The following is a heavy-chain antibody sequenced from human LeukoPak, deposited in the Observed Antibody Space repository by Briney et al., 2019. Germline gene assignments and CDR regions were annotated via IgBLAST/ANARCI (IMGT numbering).Heavy chain of an antibody. CDR2: ISYDGSNK. CDR3: ARDSWEQQLVLGFDY. J-gene: IGHJ4*02. Sequence: GGSLRLSCAASGFTFSSYGMHWVRQAPGKGLEWVAVISYDGSNKYYADSVKGRFTISRDNSKNTLYLQMNSLRAEDTAVYYCARDSWEQQLVLGFDYWGQGTLVTVSS. V-gene: IGHV3-30*03. CDR1: GFTFSSYG. D-gene: IGHD6-13*01.